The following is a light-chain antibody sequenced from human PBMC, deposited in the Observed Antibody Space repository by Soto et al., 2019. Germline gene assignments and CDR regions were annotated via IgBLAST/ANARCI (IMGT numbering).Light chain of an antibody. CDR2: DVT. CDR1: SSDVGAYNY. Sequence: QSALTQPASVSGPPGQSITISCTGTSSDVGAYNYVSWYQHHPGKAPRLVIYDVTNRPSGISDRFSGSKSGNTASLTIYGLLAEDEADYYCASYTTISTYVFGTGTKSPS. V-gene: IGLV2-14*01. J-gene: IGLJ1*01. CDR3: ASYTTISTYV.